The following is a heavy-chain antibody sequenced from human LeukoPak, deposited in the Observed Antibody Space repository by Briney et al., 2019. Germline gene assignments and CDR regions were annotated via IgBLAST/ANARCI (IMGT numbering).Heavy chain of an antibody. CDR3: ARHLRSTYYYDSSGYYPPYYFDY. J-gene: IGHJ4*02. Sequence: SETLSLTCTVSGGSISSSSYYWGWIRQPPGKGLEWIGSIYYSGSTYYNPSLKSRVTISVDTSKNQFSLKLSSVTAADTAVYYCARHLRSTYYYDSSGYYPPYYFDYWGQGTLVTVSS. CDR2: IYYSGST. D-gene: IGHD3-22*01. V-gene: IGHV4-39*01. CDR1: GGSISSSSYY.